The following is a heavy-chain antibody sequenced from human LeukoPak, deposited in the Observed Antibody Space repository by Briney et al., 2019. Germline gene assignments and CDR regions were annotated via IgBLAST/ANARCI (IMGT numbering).Heavy chain of an antibody. CDR1: GFTFSSYG. CDR3: AKDLGYEPLYYYYYYMDV. D-gene: IGHD5-12*01. CDR2: ISYDGSNK. J-gene: IGHJ6*03. V-gene: IGHV3-30*18. Sequence: GGSLRLSCAASGFTFSSYGMHWVRQAPGKGLEWVAVISYDGSNKYYADSVKGRFTISRDNSKNTLYLQMNSLRAEDTAVYYCAKDLGYEPLYYYYYYMDVWGKGTTVTVSS.